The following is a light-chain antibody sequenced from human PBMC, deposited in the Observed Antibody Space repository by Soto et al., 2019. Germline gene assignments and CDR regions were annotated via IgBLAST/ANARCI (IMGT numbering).Light chain of an antibody. J-gene: IGKJ5*01. Sequence: EIVLTQSPGTLSLSPGQRATPSCRASQSVSSSYLAWYQQKPGQAPRLLIYGASSRATGIPDRFSGSGSGTDFTLTISRLEPEDFAVYYCQQYGSPSITFGQGTRLEIK. V-gene: IGKV3-20*01. CDR2: GAS. CDR3: QQYGSPSIT. CDR1: QSVSSSY.